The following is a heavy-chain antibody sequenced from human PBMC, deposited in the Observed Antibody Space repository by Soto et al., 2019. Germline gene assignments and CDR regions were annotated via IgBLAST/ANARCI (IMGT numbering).Heavy chain of an antibody. CDR1: GDSVSSNSAA. CDR3: ARGRYYYGSGSYYYYYGMDV. J-gene: IGHJ6*02. CDR2: TYYRSKWYN. V-gene: IGHV6-1*01. D-gene: IGHD3-10*01. Sequence: PSQTLSLTCAISGDSVSSNSAAWNWIRQSPSRGPEWLGRTYYRSKWYNDYAVSVKSRITINPDTSKNQFSLQLNSVTPEDTAVYYCARGRYYYGSGSYYYYYGMDVWGQGTTVTVSS.